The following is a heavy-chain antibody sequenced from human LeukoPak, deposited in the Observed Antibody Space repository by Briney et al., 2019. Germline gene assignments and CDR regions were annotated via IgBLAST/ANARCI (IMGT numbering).Heavy chain of an antibody. J-gene: IGHJ4*02. CDR1: GFTFSSYW. CDR3: ARGASGYCSSANCYTDFDY. D-gene: IGHD2-2*02. Sequence: PGGSLRLSCAASGFTFSSYWMSWVRQAPGKGLEWVANIKQDGSEKYYVDSVKGRFTISRDNAKNSLYLQMNSLRAEDSAVYYCARGASGYCSSANCYTDFDYWGQGTLVTVSS. CDR2: IKQDGSEK. V-gene: IGHV3-7*01.